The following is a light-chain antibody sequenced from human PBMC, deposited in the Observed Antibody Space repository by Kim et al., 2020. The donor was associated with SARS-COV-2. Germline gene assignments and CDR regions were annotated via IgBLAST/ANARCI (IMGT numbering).Light chain of an antibody. CDR1: QSILYSSNNKYC. J-gene: IGKJ4*01. CDR2: WAS. V-gene: IGKV4-1*01. CDR3: QHYFSPPLT. Sequence: DIVMTQSPDSLAVCLGERATINCKSSQSILYSSNNKYCLAWYQQKPGQPPKLLIDWASTRESGVPDRFSGSGSGTDFTLTISNLQAEDVAVYYCQHYFSPPLTFGEGTKLEI.